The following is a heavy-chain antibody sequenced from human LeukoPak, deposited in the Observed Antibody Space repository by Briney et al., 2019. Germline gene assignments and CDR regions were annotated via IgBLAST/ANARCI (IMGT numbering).Heavy chain of an antibody. V-gene: IGHV3-48*03. D-gene: IGHD6-6*01. CDR3: ASQAYSTSPSVGY. CDR2: ISSSGSTI. CDR1: GFTFSSCE. Sequence: GGSLRLSCAASGFTFSSCEMNWVRQAPGKGLEWVSYISSSGSTIYYADSVKGRFTISRDNAKNTLYLQMNSLRAEDTALYYCASQAYSTSPSVGYWGQGTLVTVSS. J-gene: IGHJ4*02.